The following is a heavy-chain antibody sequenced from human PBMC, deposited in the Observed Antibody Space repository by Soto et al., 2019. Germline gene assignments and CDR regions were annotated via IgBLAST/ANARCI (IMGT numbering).Heavy chain of an antibody. V-gene: IGHV4-30-4*01. CDR2: IYYSGST. CDR1: GGSISSGDYY. Sequence: SETLSLTCTVSGGSISSGDYYRSWIRQPPGKGLEWIGYIYYSGSTYYNPSLKSRVTISVDTSKNQFSLKLSSVTAADTAVYYCARDNILGILYGGMDAWGQGTTVTVSS. J-gene: IGHJ6*02. D-gene: IGHD3-3*01. CDR3: ARDNILGILYGGMDA.